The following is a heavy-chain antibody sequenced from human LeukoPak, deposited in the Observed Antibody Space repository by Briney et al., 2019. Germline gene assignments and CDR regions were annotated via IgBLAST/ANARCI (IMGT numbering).Heavy chain of an antibody. D-gene: IGHD6-6*01. CDR1: GFTFSDYY. V-gene: IGHV3-11*04. CDR2: ISSSGSTI. Sequence: GGSLRLSCAASGFTFSDYYMSWIRQAPGKGLEWGSYISSSGSTIYYADSVKGRFTTSRDNAKNSLYLQMNSLRAEDTAVYYCARGIAALTYNWFDPWGQGTLVTVSS. CDR3: ARGIAALTYNWFDP. J-gene: IGHJ5*02.